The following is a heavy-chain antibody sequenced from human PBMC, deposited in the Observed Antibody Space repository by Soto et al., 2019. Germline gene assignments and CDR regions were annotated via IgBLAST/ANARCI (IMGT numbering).Heavy chain of an antibody. V-gene: IGHV4-59*01. CDR1: GGSISSYY. CDR2: IYYSGST. D-gene: IGHD3-10*01. J-gene: IGHJ6*02. CDR3: AREGFGELSAYGMDV. Sequence: QVQLQESGPGLVKPSETLSLTCTVSGGSISSYYWSWIRQPPGKGLEWIGYIYYSGSTNYNPSLTSRVTISVDTSKNQFSLKVSSVTAADTAVYYCAREGFGELSAYGMDVWGPGTTVTVSS.